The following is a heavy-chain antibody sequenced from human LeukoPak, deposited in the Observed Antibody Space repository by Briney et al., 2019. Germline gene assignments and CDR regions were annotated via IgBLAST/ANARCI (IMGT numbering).Heavy chain of an antibody. V-gene: IGHV1-8*01. J-gene: IGHJ4*02. CDR2: MNPNSGNT. D-gene: IGHD2-2*01. CDR1: GYTFTSYD. Sequence: ASVKVSCKASGYTFTSYDINWVRQATGRGLEWMGWMNPNSGNTGYAQKFQGRVTMTRNTSISTAYMELSSLRSEDTAVYYCARGVGEYQLLSYYFDYWGQGTLVTVSS. CDR3: ARGVGEYQLLSYYFDY.